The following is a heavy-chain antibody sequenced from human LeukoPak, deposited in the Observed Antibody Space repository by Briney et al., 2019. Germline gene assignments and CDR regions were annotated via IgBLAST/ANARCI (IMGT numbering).Heavy chain of an antibody. CDR1: GGSISSYY. CDR3: ARGGSWFDP. Sequence: SETLSLTCTVSGGSISSYYWSWIRQPPGKGLEWIGYIYYSGSTNYNPSLKSRVTISVDTSKNQFSLKLSSVTAADTAVYYCARGGSWFDPWGQGTLVTVSS. J-gene: IGHJ5*02. V-gene: IGHV4-59*01. CDR2: IYYSGST. D-gene: IGHD3-16*01.